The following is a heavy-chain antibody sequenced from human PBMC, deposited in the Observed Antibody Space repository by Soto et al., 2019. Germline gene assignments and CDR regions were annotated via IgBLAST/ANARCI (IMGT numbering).Heavy chain of an antibody. CDR2: TYYTSQWYN. D-gene: IGHD4-4*01. CDR3: ARGRVSAFDY. CDR1: GDTLSSSGVA. Sequence: QVQLQESGPGLVQPSQTLSLTCAVSGDTLSSSGVAWNWIRQSPSRGLEWLVRTYYTSQWYNDYATSVQSRININPDTSQNQFSLQLNSVTPDDTAVYYCARGRVSAFDYWGQGTLVTVSS. J-gene: IGHJ4*02. V-gene: IGHV6-1*01.